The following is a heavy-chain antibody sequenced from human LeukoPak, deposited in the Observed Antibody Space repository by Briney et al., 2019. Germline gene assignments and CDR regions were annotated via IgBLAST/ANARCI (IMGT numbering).Heavy chain of an antibody. V-gene: IGHV4-30-4*01. CDR2: MYYSGST. CDR3: ARPYYYDSRIDP. D-gene: IGHD3-22*01. Sequence: SQTLSLTSTVSGGSISSGDYYWSWIRQPPGKGLEWIAYMYYSGSTYYNPSLKSRVTMSADTSKNQLSLKLSSVTAADTAVYYCARPYYYDSRIDPWGQGILVTVSS. J-gene: IGHJ5*02. CDR1: GGSISSGDYY.